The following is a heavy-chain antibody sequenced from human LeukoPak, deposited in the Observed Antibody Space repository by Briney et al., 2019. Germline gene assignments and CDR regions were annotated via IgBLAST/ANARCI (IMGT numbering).Heavy chain of an antibody. CDR3: ANYQNYYDSSGYSDY. V-gene: IGHV3-23*01. J-gene: IGHJ4*02. Sequence: SGGSLRLSCAASGFTFSSYAMSWVRQAPGKGLEWVSAISGSGGSTYYADSVKGRFTISRDNSKNTLYLQMNSLRAEDTAVYYCANYQNYYDSSGYSDYWGQGTLVTVSS. D-gene: IGHD3-22*01. CDR2: ISGSGGST. CDR1: GFTFSSYA.